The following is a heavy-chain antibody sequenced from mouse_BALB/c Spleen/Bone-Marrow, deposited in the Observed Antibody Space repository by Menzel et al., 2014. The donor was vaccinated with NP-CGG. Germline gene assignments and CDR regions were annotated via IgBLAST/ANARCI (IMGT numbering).Heavy chain of an antibody. CDR1: GYTFTYYT. Sequence: VQLQQSGAELARPGASVKMSCKASGYTFTYYTMYWVKQRPGQGLEWIGYINPNSDYTNYNQKFKDKATLTADKSSSTAYMRLSSLTSEDSAVYYCAREVYGSWFAYWGQGTLVTVSA. J-gene: IGHJ3*01. V-gene: IGHV1-4*01. D-gene: IGHD2-2*01. CDR2: INPNSDYT. CDR3: AREVYGSWFAY.